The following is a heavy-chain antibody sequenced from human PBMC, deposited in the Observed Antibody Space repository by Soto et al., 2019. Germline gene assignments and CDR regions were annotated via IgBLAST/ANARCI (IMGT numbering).Heavy chain of an antibody. CDR1: GFTFSSYA. V-gene: IGHV3-30-3*01. CDR3: ARENTAMVFLYYYYGMDV. J-gene: IGHJ6*02. Sequence: PGGSLRLSCAASGFTFSSYAMHWVRQAPGKGLEWVAVISYDGSNKYSADSVKGRFTISRDNSKNTLYLQMNSLRAEDTAVYYCARENTAMVFLYYYYGMDVWGQGTTVTRLL. CDR2: ISYDGSNK. D-gene: IGHD5-18*01.